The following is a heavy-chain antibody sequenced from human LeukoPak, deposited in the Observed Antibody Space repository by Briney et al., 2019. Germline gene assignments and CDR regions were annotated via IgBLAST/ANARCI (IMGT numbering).Heavy chain of an antibody. CDR2: IYYSGST. Sequence: SETLSLTCTVSGGSISSYYWSWTRQPPGKGLEWIGYIYYSGSTNYNPSLKSRVTISVDTSKNQFSLKLSSVTAADTAVYYCARDSRGNFYYYGMDVWGQGTTVTVSS. D-gene: IGHD3-10*01. V-gene: IGHV4-59*01. CDR3: ARDSRGNFYYYGMDV. J-gene: IGHJ6*02. CDR1: GGSISSYY.